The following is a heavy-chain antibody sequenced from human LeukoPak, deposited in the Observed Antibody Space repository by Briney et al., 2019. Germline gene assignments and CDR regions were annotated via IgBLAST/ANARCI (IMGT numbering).Heavy chain of an antibody. CDR1: GFTFSSYW. Sequence: GGSLRLSCAASGFTFSSYWMIWVRQAPGKGLEWVANIKQDGSEKYYVDSVKGRFTISKDNAKHSLYLQMNSLRAEDTAVYYCARDRKVLLWFGESPWYFDYWGQGTLVTVSS. J-gene: IGHJ4*02. CDR2: IKQDGSEK. V-gene: IGHV3-7*01. D-gene: IGHD3-10*01. CDR3: ARDRKVLLWFGESPWYFDY.